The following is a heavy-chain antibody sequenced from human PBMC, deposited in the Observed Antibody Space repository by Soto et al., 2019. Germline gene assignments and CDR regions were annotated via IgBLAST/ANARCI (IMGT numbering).Heavy chain of an antibody. J-gene: IGHJ4*02. CDR2: IYYSGST. D-gene: IGHD1-7*01. CDR3: ASHRTTAIDY. CDR1: GGSISSGGYY. Sequence: SETLSLTCTVSGGSISSGGYYWSWIRQHPGKGLEWIGYIYYSGSTYYNPSLNSRVTISVDTSKNQFSLKLSSVTAADTAVYYCASHRTTAIDYWGQGTLVTVSS. V-gene: IGHV4-31*03.